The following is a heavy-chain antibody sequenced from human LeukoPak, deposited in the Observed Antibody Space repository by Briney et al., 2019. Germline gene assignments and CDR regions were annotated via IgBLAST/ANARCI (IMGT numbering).Heavy chain of an antibody. CDR3: ARDWASGWDY. Sequence: PGGSLRLSCAVSGFTFSRYWMTWVRQAPGKGLEWVANIKDDGREKYYVDSVKGRFTISRDNGKNSLYLQMNSLRVEDTAVYYCARDWASGWDYWGQGTLVTVSS. V-gene: IGHV3-7*03. J-gene: IGHJ4*02. CDR1: GFTFSRYW. D-gene: IGHD6-19*01. CDR2: IKDDGREK.